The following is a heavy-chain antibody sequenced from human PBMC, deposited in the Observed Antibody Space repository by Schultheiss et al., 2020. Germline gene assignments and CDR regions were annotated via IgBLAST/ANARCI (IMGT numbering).Heavy chain of an antibody. Sequence: SETLSLTCTVSGYSISSGYYWGWIRQPPEKGLEWIGSIYYSGSTYYNPSLKSRVTISVDTSKNQFSLKLSSVTAADTAVYYCARQSGTDYWGQGTLVTVSS. D-gene: IGHD2-15*01. V-gene: IGHV4-38-2*02. CDR2: IYYSGST. J-gene: IGHJ4*02. CDR1: GYSISSGYY. CDR3: ARQSGTDY.